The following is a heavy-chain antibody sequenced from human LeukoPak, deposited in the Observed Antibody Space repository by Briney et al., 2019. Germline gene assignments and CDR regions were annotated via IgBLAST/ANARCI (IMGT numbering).Heavy chain of an antibody. CDR3: GRVEGTGYYYYYMDI. D-gene: IGHD2-8*02. Sequence: ASVKVSCKASGYTFTSYGISWVRQAPGQGLEWMGWISAYNDNTNYAQKLQGRVTMTTDTSTSTAYMELRSLRSDDTAVYYCGRVEGTGYYYYYMDIWGKGTTVIVSS. CDR2: ISAYNDNT. J-gene: IGHJ6*03. V-gene: IGHV1-18*01. CDR1: GYTFTSYG.